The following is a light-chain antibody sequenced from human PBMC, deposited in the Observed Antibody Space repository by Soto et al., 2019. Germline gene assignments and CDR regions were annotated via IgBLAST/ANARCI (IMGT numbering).Light chain of an antibody. CDR2: DVS. Sequence: QSALSQPASVAGSPGQSIAISCTGTSSDVGGYNYVSWYQLHPDNAPKLIIYDVSNRPSGVSNRFSGSKSGNTASLTISGLQPEDETDYYCSSYTSSITRVFGTGTKVTVL. J-gene: IGLJ1*01. V-gene: IGLV2-14*01. CDR1: SSDVGGYNY. CDR3: SSYTSSITRV.